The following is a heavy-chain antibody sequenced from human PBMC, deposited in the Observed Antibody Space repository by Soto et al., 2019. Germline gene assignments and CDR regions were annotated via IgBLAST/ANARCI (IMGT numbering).Heavy chain of an antibody. V-gene: IGHV1-69*04. CDR1: GGTFSSYT. CDR3: ARDPSEIVGATPSALHFDY. CDR2: IIPILGIA. D-gene: IGHD1-26*01. Sequence: GASVKVSCKASGGTFSSYTISWVRQAPGQGLEWMGRIIPILGIANYAQKFQGRVTITADKSTSTAYMELSSLRSEDTAVYYCARDPSEIVGATPSALHFDYWGRGTLVTVSS. J-gene: IGHJ4*02.